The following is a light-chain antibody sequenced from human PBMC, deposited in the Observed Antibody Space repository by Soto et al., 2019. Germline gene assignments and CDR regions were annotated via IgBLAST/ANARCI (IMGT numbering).Light chain of an antibody. V-gene: IGKV3-20*01. J-gene: IGKJ1*01. CDR1: QSVSSK. CDR2: GAS. Sequence: EIVMTQSPATLSVSPGERATLSCRASQSVSSKLAWYQQKPGQAPRLLIYGASSRATGIPDRFSGSGSGMDFTLTISSLAPEDFAVYYCQQSGDSQWTFGQGTKVDIK. CDR3: QQSGDSQWT.